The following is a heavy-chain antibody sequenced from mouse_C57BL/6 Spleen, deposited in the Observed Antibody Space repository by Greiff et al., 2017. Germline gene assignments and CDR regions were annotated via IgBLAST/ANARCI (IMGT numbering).Heavy chain of an antibody. Sequence: EVMLVESGGGLVKPGGSLKLSCAASGFTFSDYGMHWVRQAPEKGLEWVAYISSGSSTIYYADTVKGRFTISRDNAKNTLFLQMTSLRSEDTAMYYCSRAGTTVVARYFDVWGTGTTVTVSS. D-gene: IGHD1-1*01. CDR2: ISSGSSTI. CDR1: GFTFSDYG. J-gene: IGHJ1*03. V-gene: IGHV5-17*01. CDR3: SRAGTTVVARYFDV.